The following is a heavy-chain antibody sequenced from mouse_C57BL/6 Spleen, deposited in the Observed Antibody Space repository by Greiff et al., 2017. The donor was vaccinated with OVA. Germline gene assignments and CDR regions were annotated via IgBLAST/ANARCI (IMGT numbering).Heavy chain of an antibody. V-gene: IGHV1-18*01. CDR3: ARSELGLFAY. CDR1: GYTFTDYN. J-gene: IGHJ3*01. Sequence: EVQLQQSGPELVKPGASVTIPCKASGYTFTDYNMDWVKQSHGKSLEWIGDINPNNGGTIYNQKFKGKATLTVDKSSSTAYMELRILTSDDTAVYYCARSELGLFAYWGQGTLVTVSA. D-gene: IGHD4-1*01. CDR2: INPNNGGT.